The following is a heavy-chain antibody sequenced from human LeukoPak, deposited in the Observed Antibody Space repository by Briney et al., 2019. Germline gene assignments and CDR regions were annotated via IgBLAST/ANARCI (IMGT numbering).Heavy chain of an antibody. CDR1: GGSISSYY. CDR2: IYYSGST. CDR3: ARDRYSSSHYYYYGMDV. V-gene: IGHV4-59*01. J-gene: IGHJ6*02. D-gene: IGHD6-13*01. Sequence: PSETLSLTCTVSGGSISSYYWSWIRQPPGKGLEWIGYIYYSGSTNYNPSLKSRVTISVDTSKNQFSLKLSSVTAADTAVYYCARDRYSSSHYYYYGMDVWGQGTTVTVSS.